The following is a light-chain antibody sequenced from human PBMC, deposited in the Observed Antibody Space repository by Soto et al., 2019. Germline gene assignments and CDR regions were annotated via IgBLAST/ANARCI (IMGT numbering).Light chain of an antibody. CDR1: QSVLYSSNNKNY. CDR2: WAS. V-gene: IGKV4-1*01. CDR3: QQYYSTPRT. Sequence: DIVMTQSPDSLAVSLGERPTINCKSSQSVLYSSNNKNYLAWYQQKPGQPPKLLIYWASTRESGVPDRFSGSGSGTDFTLTISSLQAEDVAVYYCQQYYSTPRTFGQGTKVDI. J-gene: IGKJ1*01.